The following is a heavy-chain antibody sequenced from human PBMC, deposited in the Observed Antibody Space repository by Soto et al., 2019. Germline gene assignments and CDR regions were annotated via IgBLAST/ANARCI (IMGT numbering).Heavy chain of an antibody. CDR1: GFTFKTYD. CDR3: ARAQRVNSWHDY. CDR2: VSGGSKTS. D-gene: IGHD6-13*01. V-gene: IGHV3-23*01. J-gene: IGHJ4*02. Sequence: EVQLLESGGGLVQPGGSLRLSCAASGFTFKTYDMNWVRQAPGKGLEWVSGVSGGSKTSYYADSVKGRFTISRDNSKDTLYLQMNNLRGEDTALYYCARAQRVNSWHDYWGQGTLVTVSS.